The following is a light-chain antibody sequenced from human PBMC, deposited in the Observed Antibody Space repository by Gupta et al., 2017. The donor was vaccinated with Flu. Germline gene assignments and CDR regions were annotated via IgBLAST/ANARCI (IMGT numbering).Light chain of an antibody. Sequence: QSALTQPASVSGSPGQSITISCTGTSSDVGGYNYVSWYQQHPGKAPNLMIYEVSNRPSGVSNRFSGSKSGNTASLTISELQAEDEADYYCSSYTSSSTPYVVFGGGTKLTVL. J-gene: IGLJ2*01. V-gene: IGLV2-14*01. CDR3: SSYTSSSTPYVV. CDR2: EVS. CDR1: SSDVGGYNY.